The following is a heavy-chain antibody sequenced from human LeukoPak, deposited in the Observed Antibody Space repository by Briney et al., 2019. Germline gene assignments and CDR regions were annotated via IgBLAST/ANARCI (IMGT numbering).Heavy chain of an antibody. CDR1: GFTFSSYG. CDR2: ISGSGGST. Sequence: GSLRLSCAASGFTFSSYGMSWVRQAPGKGLEWVSAISGSGGSTYYADSVKGRFTISRDNSKNTLYLQMNSLRAEDTAVYYCAKCGSGYYYADYWGQGTLVTVSS. V-gene: IGHV3-23*01. D-gene: IGHD3-22*01. CDR3: AKCGSGYYYADY. J-gene: IGHJ4*02.